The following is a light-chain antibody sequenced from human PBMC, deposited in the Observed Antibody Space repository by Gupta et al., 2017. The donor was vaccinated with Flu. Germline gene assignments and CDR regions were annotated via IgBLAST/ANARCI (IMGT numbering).Light chain of an antibody. CDR3: QQSSSFPLT. Sequence: IQMTQAPSSVSASVGDRLTITCRASHDIGSWLAWYQQRPGTAPKLLIYAAVKLESGVSSRFSGSGSGTDFTLTINSLQPEDFATYYCQQSSSFPLTFGGGTTVEI. J-gene: IGKJ4*01. V-gene: IGKV1-12*01. CDR1: HDIGSW. CDR2: AAV.